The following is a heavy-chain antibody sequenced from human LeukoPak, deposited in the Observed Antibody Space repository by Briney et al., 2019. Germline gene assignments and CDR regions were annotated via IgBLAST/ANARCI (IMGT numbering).Heavy chain of an antibody. Sequence: SETLSLTCTVAGGSISSYYWSWIRQPPGKGLEWIGYIYYSGSTNYNPSLKSRVTISVDTSKNQFSLKLSSVTAADTAVYYCARDRWDGYNSWYFYLWGRGTLVTVSS. J-gene: IGHJ2*01. V-gene: IGHV4-59*01. CDR2: IYYSGST. CDR3: ARDRWDGYNSWYFYL. CDR1: GGSISSYY. D-gene: IGHD5-24*01.